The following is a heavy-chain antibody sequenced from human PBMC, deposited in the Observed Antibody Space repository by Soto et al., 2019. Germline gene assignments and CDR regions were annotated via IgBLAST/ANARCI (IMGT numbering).Heavy chain of an antibody. CDR3: AKDDGQGY. J-gene: IGHJ4*02. CDR1: ECTFVAYG. CDR2: LLAATNKD. Sequence: GRPLRVSCAASECTFVAYGFHWVRQAPGKAPEWVAGLLAATNKDYYADSVKGRFTISRDNSKNIFYLQMNSLRDEDTAIYFCAKDDGQGYWGQGTLVTVSS. V-gene: IGHV3-30*18.